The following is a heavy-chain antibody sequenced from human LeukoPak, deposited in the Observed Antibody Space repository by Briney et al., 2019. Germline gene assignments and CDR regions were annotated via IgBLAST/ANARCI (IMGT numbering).Heavy chain of an antibody. Sequence: GRSLRLSCAASGFTFSSYGMHWVRQAPGKGLEWVAVISYDGSNKYYADSVKGRFTISRDNSKNTLYLQMNSLRAEDTAVYYCAKVRYFDWLSSPFDYWGQGTLATVSS. J-gene: IGHJ4*02. CDR1: GFTFSSYG. CDR2: ISYDGSNK. V-gene: IGHV3-30*18. D-gene: IGHD3-9*01. CDR3: AKVRYFDWLSSPFDY.